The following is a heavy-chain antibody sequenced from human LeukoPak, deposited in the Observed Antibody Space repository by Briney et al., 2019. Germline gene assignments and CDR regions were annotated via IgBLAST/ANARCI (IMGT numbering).Heavy chain of an antibody. V-gene: IGHV3-30-3*01. D-gene: IGHD1-1*01. CDR1: GFTFSNYA. Sequence: GGSLRLSCAASGFTFSNYALHCVRQAPGKGLEWVAVISYDGSNKFYADSVKGRFTISRDNSKNTLYLQMNSLRAEDTAVYYCARDNDYYFDYWGQGTLVTVSS. CDR2: ISYDGSNK. CDR3: ARDNDYYFDY. J-gene: IGHJ4*02.